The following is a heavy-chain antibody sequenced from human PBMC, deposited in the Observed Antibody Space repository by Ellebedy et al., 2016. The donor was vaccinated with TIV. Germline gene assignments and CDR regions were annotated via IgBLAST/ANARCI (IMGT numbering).Heavy chain of an antibody. D-gene: IGHD5-24*01. CDR1: GFTFSSYS. CDR3: AKDGPTNGYRPLQIDY. Sequence: GESLKISCAASGFTFSSYSMNWVRQAPGKGLEWVAFIRYDGYNKYDADSVQGRFTISRDNSKNTLYLQMNSLRPEDTAVYYCAKDGPTNGYRPLQIDYWGQGTLVAVSS. V-gene: IGHV3-30*02. CDR2: IRYDGYNK. J-gene: IGHJ4*02.